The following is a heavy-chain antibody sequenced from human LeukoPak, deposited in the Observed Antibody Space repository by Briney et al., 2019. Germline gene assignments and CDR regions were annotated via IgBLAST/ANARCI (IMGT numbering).Heavy chain of an antibody. CDR2: IYSGGST. CDR3: ARVHPHSVYVWGSYRHEHYYFDY. J-gene: IGHJ4*02. V-gene: IGHV3-53*01. CDR1: GFTVSINY. D-gene: IGHD3-16*02. Sequence: PGGSLTLSCAASGFTVSINYMSWVRQAPGKGLEWVSVIYSGGSTYYANSVKGRFTISRDNSKNTPYPQMHSLRAAHTAVYYCARVHPHSVYVWGSYRHEHYYFDYWGQGTLVAVPS.